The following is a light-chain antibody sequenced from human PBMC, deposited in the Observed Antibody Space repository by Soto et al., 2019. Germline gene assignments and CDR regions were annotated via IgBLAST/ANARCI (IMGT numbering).Light chain of an antibody. CDR2: EIS. CDR1: QSLVHSDGNTY. J-gene: IGKJ5*01. CDR3: IQSTATVIT. Sequence: DILMTQTPLSSPVTLGQPASISCTSSQSLVHSDGNTYLNWLHQRPGQPPRLIIYEISKRFSGVPDRFSGSGAGTDFTLKISRVEAEDVGGYYCIQSTATVITFGQGTRLEIK. V-gene: IGKV2-24*01.